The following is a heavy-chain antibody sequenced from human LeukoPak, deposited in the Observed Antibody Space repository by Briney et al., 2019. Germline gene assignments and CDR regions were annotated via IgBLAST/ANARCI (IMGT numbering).Heavy chain of an antibody. CDR1: GFTFSTYS. J-gene: IGHJ5*02. D-gene: IGHD6-19*01. V-gene: IGHV3-7*03. Sequence: PGGSLRLSCAASGFTFSTYSMSWVRQAPGKGLEWVANIKQDGSEKYYVDSVKGRFTISRDNAKNSLYLQMNSLRAEDTAVYYCAREGSGWYVSGSNWFDPWGQGTLVTVSS. CDR2: IKQDGSEK. CDR3: AREGSGWYVSGSNWFDP.